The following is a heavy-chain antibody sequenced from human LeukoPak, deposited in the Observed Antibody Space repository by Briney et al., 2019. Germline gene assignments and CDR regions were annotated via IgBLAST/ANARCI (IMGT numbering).Heavy chain of an antibody. J-gene: IGHJ4*02. CDR2: IYPGDSDT. D-gene: IGHD3-9*01. CDR3: ARTVARPRLRYFDWLPPRY. CDR1: GYFFSAYW. V-gene: IGHV5-51*04. Sequence: GEPLKISCKTSGYFFSAYWIAWVRQMPGKGLEYLGIIYPGDSDTRYNPSFQGQVTISADKPNNTTHLRWSDLKASDTAMYYCARTVARPRLRYFDWLPPRYWGQGTLVTVSS.